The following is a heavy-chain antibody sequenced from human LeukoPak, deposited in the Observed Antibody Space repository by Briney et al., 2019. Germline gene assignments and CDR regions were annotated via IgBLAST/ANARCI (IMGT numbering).Heavy chain of an antibody. CDR2: IYSGGSI. Sequence: GGSLRLSCAASGFTVSSNYMSWVRQAPGKGLEWVSVIYSGGSIYYADSVKGRFTISRDNSKNTLYLQMNSLRAEDTAVYYCARDRDGYDAFDIWGQGTMVTVSS. CDR3: ARDRDGYDAFDI. D-gene: IGHD2-21*02. CDR1: GFTVSSNY. J-gene: IGHJ3*02. V-gene: IGHV3-66*01.